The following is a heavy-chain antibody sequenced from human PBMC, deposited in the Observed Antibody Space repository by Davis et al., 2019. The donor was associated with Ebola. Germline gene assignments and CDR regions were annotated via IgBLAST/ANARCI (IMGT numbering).Heavy chain of an antibody. D-gene: IGHD6-6*01. CDR1: GFTFSGSA. J-gene: IGHJ6*02. CDR2: ISSSSSYI. CDR3: ARGSIAARPGYYYGMDV. Sequence: GESLKISCAASGFTFSGSAMHWVRQAPGKGLERVSSISSSSSYIYYADSVKGRFTISRDNAKNSLYLQMNSLRAEDTAVYYCARGSIAARPGYYYGMDVWGQGTTVTVSS. V-gene: IGHV3-21*01.